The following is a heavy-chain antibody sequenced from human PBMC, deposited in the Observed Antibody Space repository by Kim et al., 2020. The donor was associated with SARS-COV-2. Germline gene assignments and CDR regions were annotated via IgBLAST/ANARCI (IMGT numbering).Heavy chain of an antibody. J-gene: IGHJ6*01. V-gene: IGHV3-30*18. CDR2: ISYDGSNK. D-gene: IGHD1-26*01. CDR1: GFTFSSYG. Sequence: GGSLRLSCAASGFTFSSYGMHWVRQAPGKGLEWVAVISYDGSNKYYADSVKGRFTISRDNSKNTLYLQMNSLRAEDTAVYYCAKDNYSGSYYPYYYYGM. CDR3: AKDNYSGSYYPYYYYGM.